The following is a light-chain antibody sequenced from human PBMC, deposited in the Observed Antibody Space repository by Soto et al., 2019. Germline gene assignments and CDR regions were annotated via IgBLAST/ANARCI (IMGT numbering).Light chain of an antibody. V-gene: IGKV1-6*01. CDR1: QGIKND. J-gene: IGKJ1*01. Sequence: AIQMTQSPSSLSASVGDRVTITCRASQGIKNDLGWNQQKPGKAPQLLIYAASSLQSGVPSRFSGSGSGTDFTLTINTLQPEDFATYYCLQDYNYPWTFGQGTKVEIK. CDR3: LQDYNYPWT. CDR2: AAS.